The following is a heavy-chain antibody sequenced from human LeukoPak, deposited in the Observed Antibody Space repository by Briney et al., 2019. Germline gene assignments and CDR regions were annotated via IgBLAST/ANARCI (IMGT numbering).Heavy chain of an antibody. D-gene: IGHD2-15*01. V-gene: IGHV4-30-4*01. CDR2: IYYSGST. CDR1: GGSISSGDYY. CDR3: ARVNGGGTAGPFDY. J-gene: IGHJ4*02. Sequence: HSETLSLTCTVSGGSISSGDYYWSWIRQPPGKGLEWIGYIYYSGSTYYNPSLKSRVTISVDTSKNQFSLKLSSVTAADTAVYYCARVNGGGTAGPFDYWGQGTLVTVSS.